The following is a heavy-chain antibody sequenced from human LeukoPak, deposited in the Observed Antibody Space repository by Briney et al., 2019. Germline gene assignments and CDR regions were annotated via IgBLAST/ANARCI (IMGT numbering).Heavy chain of an antibody. D-gene: IGHD4-17*01. CDR2: IYYSGTT. Sequence: PSETLSLTCTVSGDSINSGTYYWGWIRQPPGKGLEWIGSIYYSGTTYYNPSLKSRVTISVDTSKNQFSLKLSSVTAADTAVYYCALNLGASDYGDYPDYWGQGTLVTVSS. J-gene: IGHJ4*02. CDR3: ALNLGASDYGDYPDY. CDR1: GDSINSGTYY. V-gene: IGHV4-39*01.